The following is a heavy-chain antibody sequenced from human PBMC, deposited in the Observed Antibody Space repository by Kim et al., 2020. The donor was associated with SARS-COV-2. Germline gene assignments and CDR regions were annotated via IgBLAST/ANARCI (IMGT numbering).Heavy chain of an antibody. CDR1: GGSFSGYY. CDR2: INHSGST. Sequence: SETLSLTCAVYGGSFSGYYWSWIRQPPGKGLEWIGEINHSGSTNYNPSLKSRVTISVDTSKNQFSLKLSSVTAADTAVYYCARGIRVRGYRGRSDWFDPWGQGTLVTVSS. V-gene: IGHV4-34*01. D-gene: IGHD3-10*01. J-gene: IGHJ5*02. CDR3: ARGIRVRGYRGRSDWFDP.